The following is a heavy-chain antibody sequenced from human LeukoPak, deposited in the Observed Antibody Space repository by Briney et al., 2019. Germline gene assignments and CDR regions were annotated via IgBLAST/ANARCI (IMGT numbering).Heavy chain of an antibody. V-gene: IGHV3-30*02. CDR2: IRYDGSNK. CDR3: ASDYCSSTRCNWFDP. Sequence: PGGSLRLSCAASGFTFSSYGMHWVRQAPGKGLEWVAFIRYDGSNKYYADSVKGRFTISRDNAKNSLYLQMNSLRAEDTAVYYCASDYCSSTRCNWFDPWGQGTLVTVSS. D-gene: IGHD2-2*01. CDR1: GFTFSSYG. J-gene: IGHJ5*02.